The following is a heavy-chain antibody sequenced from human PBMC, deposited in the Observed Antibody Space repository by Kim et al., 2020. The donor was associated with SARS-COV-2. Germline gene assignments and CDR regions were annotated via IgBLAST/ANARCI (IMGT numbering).Heavy chain of an antibody. CDR1: GGSISGSSDY. CDR2: VYSSGST. V-gene: IGHV4-61*02. J-gene: IGHJ6*02. CDR3: VREAPLQYEGSGDPIAHYWHFGMDV. Sequence: SETLSLTCSVSGGSISGSSDYWTWIRQPAGKRLEWVGRVYSSGSTNYNPSLKSRVTISLDTSKNQFSLNLTSVTAADTAVYYCVREAPLQYEGSGDPIAHYWHFGMDVWGQGTTVTVSS. D-gene: IGHD3-22*01.